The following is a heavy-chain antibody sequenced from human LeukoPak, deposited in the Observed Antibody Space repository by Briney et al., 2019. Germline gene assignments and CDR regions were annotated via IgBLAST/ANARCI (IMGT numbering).Heavy chain of an antibody. V-gene: IGHV3-48*04. CDR2: ISSSSSTI. Sequence: GGSLRLSCAASGFTFSSYSMNWVRQAPGKGLEWVSYISSSSSTIYYADSVKGRFTISRDNAKNSLYLQMNSLRAEDTAVCYCARRCSSTSCYYGMDVWGQGTTVTVSS. CDR1: GFTFSSYS. J-gene: IGHJ6*02. D-gene: IGHD2-2*01. CDR3: ARRCSSTSCYYGMDV.